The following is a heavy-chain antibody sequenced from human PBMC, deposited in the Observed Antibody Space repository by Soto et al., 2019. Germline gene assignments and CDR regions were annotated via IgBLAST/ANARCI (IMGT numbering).Heavy chain of an antibody. Sequence: ASVKVSCKASGYTVINYPIHWVRQAPGQSLEWMGWVNAGNGYTKYLQNFQGRVTISSDTSASTAYMELNSLRSEDTAVYYCARGAHTYGYVFDYWGQGTLVTVSS. CDR1: GYTVINYP. D-gene: IGHD5-18*01. V-gene: IGHV1-3*01. J-gene: IGHJ4*02. CDR3: ARGAHTYGYVFDY. CDR2: VNAGNGYT.